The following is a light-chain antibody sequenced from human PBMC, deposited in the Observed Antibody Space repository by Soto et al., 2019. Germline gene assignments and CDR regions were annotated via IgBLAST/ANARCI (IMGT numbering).Light chain of an antibody. J-gene: IGLJ3*02. V-gene: IGLV2-14*01. Sequence: QAVVTQPASVSGSPGESIIISCTGSSSDIGAYDYVSWYQHHPGRAPKVIIFEVNDRASGVSHRFSGSKSGNTASLTISGLQAEDEADYYCCSYTGTTSPWVFGGGTQLTVL. CDR3: CSYTGTTSPWV. CDR1: SSDIGAYDY. CDR2: EVN.